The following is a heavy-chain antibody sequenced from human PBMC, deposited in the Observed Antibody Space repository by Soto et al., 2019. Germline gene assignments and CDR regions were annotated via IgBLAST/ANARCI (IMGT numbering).Heavy chain of an antibody. D-gene: IGHD3-9*01. CDR1: GFPFSSYW. J-gene: IGHJ4*02. Sequence: VQLVESGGDLVQRGGSLRLSCAASGFPFSSYWMHWVRHTPGKGLDWVARISGDGVTTYYADSVTGRFTVSRDNAKNTLSLQTSALRAEDTAVYYCAREYYGLLTGYYTDYWGQGTLVSVSS. CDR2: ISGDGVTT. V-gene: IGHV3-74*01. CDR3: AREYYGLLTGYYTDY.